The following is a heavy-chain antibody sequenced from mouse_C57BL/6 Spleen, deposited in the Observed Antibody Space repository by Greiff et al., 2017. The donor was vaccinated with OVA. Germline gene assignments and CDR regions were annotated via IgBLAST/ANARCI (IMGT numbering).Heavy chain of an antibody. Sequence: VQLQQSGADLARPGASVKMSCKASGYTFTSYTMHWVKQRPGQGLEWIGYINPSSGYTKYNQKFKDKATLTADKSSSTAYMQLSSLTSEDSAVYYCASPYGYDETWFAYWGQGTLVTVSA. D-gene: IGHD2-2*01. CDR2: INPSSGYT. CDR3: ASPYGYDETWFAY. J-gene: IGHJ3*01. V-gene: IGHV1-4*01. CDR1: GYTFTSYT.